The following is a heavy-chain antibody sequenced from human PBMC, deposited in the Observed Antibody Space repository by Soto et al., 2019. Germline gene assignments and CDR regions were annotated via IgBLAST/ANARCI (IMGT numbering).Heavy chain of an antibody. CDR1: GYTFTSYD. J-gene: IGHJ4*02. V-gene: IGHV1-8*01. CDR3: ARRAETNGWNGFGADKYYFDF. CDR2: MNPSTGNS. Sequence: ASVKVSCKASGYTFTSYDIYWVRQATAQGLAWMGWMNPSTGNSGYAQKFQGRVTMTSDTSISTAHMELSSLRSEDTAVYYCARRAETNGWNGFGADKYYFDFWGQGTLVTVSS. D-gene: IGHD1-1*01.